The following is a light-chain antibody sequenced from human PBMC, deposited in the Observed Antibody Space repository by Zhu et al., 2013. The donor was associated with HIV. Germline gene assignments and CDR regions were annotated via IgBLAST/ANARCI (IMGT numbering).Light chain of an antibody. J-gene: IGKJ4*01. V-gene: IGKV1-13*02. Sequence: IQMTQSPSTLSASVGDRVTITCRASQGINSALAWYQQKPGKAPKLLIYDASYLESGVSSRFSGSGSGTDFTLTISRLEPEDFAVYFCQQYGRPPVTFGGGTKVEMK. CDR1: QGINSA. CDR3: QQYGRPPVT. CDR2: DAS.